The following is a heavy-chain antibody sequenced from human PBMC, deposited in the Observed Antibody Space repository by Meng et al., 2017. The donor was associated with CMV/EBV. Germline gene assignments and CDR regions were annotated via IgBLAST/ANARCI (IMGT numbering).Heavy chain of an antibody. CDR1: AYTFTSYY. V-gene: IGHV1-46*01. CDR3: ARDFFSLEWLQYPPAPNWFDP. Sequence: ASVKVSCKASAYTFTSYYMHRVRQAPGQGLEWMGLINPSGGSTSYTQKFQGRVTMTRDTPTSTVYMELSSLRSEDTAVYYCARDFFSLEWLQYPPAPNWFDPWGQGTLVTVSS. D-gene: IGHD3-3*01. CDR2: INPSGGST. J-gene: IGHJ5*02.